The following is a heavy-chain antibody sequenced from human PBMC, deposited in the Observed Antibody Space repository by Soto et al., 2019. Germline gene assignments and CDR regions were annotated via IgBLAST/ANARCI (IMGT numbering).Heavy chain of an antibody. J-gene: IGHJ5*02. V-gene: IGHV3-48*01. CDR3: AREGRYLNWFDP. D-gene: IGHD3-9*01. CDR2: ITSSSRTI. CDR1: GFTFSNFS. Sequence: GGSLRLSCAASGFTFSNFSMNRVRLAPGKGLEWVSYITSSSRTIYYADSVKGRFTISRDNAKNSLYLQMNSLRAEDTAVYYCAREGRYLNWFDPWGQGTLVTVSS.